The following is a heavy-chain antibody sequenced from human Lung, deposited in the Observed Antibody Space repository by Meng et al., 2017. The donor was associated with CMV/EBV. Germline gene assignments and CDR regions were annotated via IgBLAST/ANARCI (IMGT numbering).Heavy chain of an antibody. CDR3: ARAPLLVRHYFDY. D-gene: IGHD2-8*02. J-gene: IGHJ4*02. CDR2: AYYGGST. Sequence: SETLSLTCTVSGGSVSSGSFYWGWIRHPPGKELEWIGNAYYGGSTYYNPSLSGRVSISVDTSKDQFSLKLNSVTAADTAVYYCARAPLLVRHYFDYWGQGTLVTVSS. V-gene: IGHV4-39*07. CDR1: GGSVSSGSFY.